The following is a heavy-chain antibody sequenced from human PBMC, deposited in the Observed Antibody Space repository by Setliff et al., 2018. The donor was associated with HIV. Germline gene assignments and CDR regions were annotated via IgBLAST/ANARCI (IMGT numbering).Heavy chain of an antibody. J-gene: IGHJ6*03. CDR2: IDSNNGNR. Sequence: ASVKVSCKASGYSLSTYAISWVRQAPGQGLEWMGWIDSNNGNRNFAQKFRGRATMTTDISTNTAYMEVRSLSFDDTDVYYCVRLTADRTNYYYYMDVCGKGTTVTVSS. CDR1: GYSLSTYA. V-gene: IGHV1-18*01. CDR3: VRLTADRTNYYYYMDV. D-gene: IGHD2-8*01.